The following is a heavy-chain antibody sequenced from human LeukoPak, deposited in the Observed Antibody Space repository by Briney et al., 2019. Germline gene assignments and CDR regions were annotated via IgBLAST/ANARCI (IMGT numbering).Heavy chain of an antibody. CDR1: GGSISSSSYY. CDR2: INHSGST. Sequence: SETLSLTCTVSGGSISSSSYYWSWIRQPPGKGLEWIGEINHSGSTNYNPSLKSRVTISVDTSKSQFSLKLSSVTAADTAVYYCARVRVVVVNGAFDIWGQGTMVTVSS. J-gene: IGHJ3*02. D-gene: IGHD3-22*01. V-gene: IGHV4-39*07. CDR3: ARVRVVVVNGAFDI.